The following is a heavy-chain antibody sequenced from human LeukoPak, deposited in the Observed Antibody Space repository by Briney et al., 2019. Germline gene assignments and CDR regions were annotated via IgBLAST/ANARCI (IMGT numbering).Heavy chain of an antibody. J-gene: IGHJ6*02. CDR1: GGSISSYY. V-gene: IGHV4-59*01. CDR2: IYYSGGT. CDR3: ARVFSFYGMDV. Sequence: KPSETLSLTCTVSGGSISSYYWNWIRQPPGKGLEWIGYIYYSGGTNYNPSLKSRVTISVDTSKNQFSLKLSSVTAADTAVYYCARVFSFYGMDVWGQGTTVTVSS.